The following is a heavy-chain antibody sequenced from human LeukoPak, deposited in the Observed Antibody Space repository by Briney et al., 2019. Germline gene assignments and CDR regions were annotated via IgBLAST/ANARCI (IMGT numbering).Heavy chain of an antibody. D-gene: IGHD6-19*01. CDR2: IYYTGT. J-gene: IGHJ6*03. V-gene: IGHV4-59*02. CDR1: GGSVSDYY. CDR3: ARVLRRQWLDSYYYYYYMDV. Sequence: PSETLSLTCTVSGGSVSDYYWSWIRQSPGKGLEWIGYIYYTGTSYNPSLKSRVTISVDTSKNQFSLKLSSVTAADTAVYYCARVLRRQWLDSYYYYYYMDVWGKGTTVTISS.